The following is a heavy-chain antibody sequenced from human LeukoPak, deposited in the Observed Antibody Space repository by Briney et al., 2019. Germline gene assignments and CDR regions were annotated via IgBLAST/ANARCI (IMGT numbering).Heavy chain of an antibody. V-gene: IGHV1-3*01. Sequence: ASLKVSCKASGYTFTSYAMHWVRQAPGQRLEWMGWINAGNGNTKYSQRFQGRVTITRDTSASTAYMELSSLRSEDTAVYYCALTYTAMANNWFDPWGQGTLVTVSS. J-gene: IGHJ5*02. CDR1: GYTFTSYA. CDR3: ALTYTAMANNWFDP. D-gene: IGHD5-18*01. CDR2: INAGNGNT.